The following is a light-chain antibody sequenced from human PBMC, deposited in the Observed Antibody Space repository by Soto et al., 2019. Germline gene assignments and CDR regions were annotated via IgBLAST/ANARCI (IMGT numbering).Light chain of an antibody. Sequence: EIVLTQSPATLSLSPGERASLSCRASQSVSTYLAWYQQKPGRAPRLLIYDASNRATGIPARFSGSGSGTDFTLTISSLEPEDFAVYYCQHRSNWPPTFGQGTRLEIK. CDR2: DAS. CDR1: QSVSTY. J-gene: IGKJ5*01. V-gene: IGKV3-11*01. CDR3: QHRSNWPPT.